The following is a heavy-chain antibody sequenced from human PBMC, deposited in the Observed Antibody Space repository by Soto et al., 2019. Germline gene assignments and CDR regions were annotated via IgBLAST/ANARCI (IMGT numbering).Heavy chain of an antibody. Sequence: QVQLVQSGAEVKKPGASVKVSCKASGYTFTSYGLIWVRQAPGQGLEWMGWISAHNGNTIYAQKLQGRVPMTTDTSTSPAYMEPRSLGSDDPAVYYCARGYGPHLRGPGNLVTVS. CDR3: ARGYGPHL. D-gene: IGHD1-1*01. CDR2: ISAHNGNT. V-gene: IGHV1-18*01. CDR1: GYTFTSYG. J-gene: IGHJ4*01.